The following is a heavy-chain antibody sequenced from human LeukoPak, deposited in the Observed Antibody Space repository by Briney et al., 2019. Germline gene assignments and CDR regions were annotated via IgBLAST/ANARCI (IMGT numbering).Heavy chain of an antibody. J-gene: IGHJ4*02. V-gene: IGHV4-34*01. D-gene: IGHD2-15*01. CDR2: INHSGST. CDR3: ARGRGYRSGGSCYSPWDYFDY. CDR1: GGSFSGYY. Sequence: KSSETLSLTCAVYGGSFSGYYWSWIRQPPGKGLEWIGEINHSGSTNYNPSLKSRVTISVDTSKNQFSLKLSSVTAADTAVYYCARGRGYRSGGSCYSPWDYFDYWGQGTLVTVSS.